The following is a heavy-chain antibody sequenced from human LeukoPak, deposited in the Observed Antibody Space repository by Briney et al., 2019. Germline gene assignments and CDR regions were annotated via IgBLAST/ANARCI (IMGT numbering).Heavy chain of an antibody. D-gene: IGHD3-22*01. V-gene: IGHV3-33*01. Sequence: PGRSLRLSCAASGFNFSSYGMHWVRQAPGKGLGWVAVIWYDGSNKYYADSVKGRFTISRDNSKNTLDLQMKSLRAEHTAVYYCARHHPYYDSSGYYFHYWGQRTLVTVSS. CDR3: ARHHPYYDSSGYYFHY. J-gene: IGHJ4*02. CDR2: IWYDGSNK. CDR1: GFNFSSYG.